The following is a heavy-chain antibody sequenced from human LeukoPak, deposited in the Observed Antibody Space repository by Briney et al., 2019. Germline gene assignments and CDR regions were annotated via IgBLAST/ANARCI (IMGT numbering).Heavy chain of an antibody. CDR3: ARDLQGVRGVLND. V-gene: IGHV4-39*07. Sequence: SETLSLTCTVSGGSISSSSYYWGWIRQPPGKGLEWIGSIYYSGSTYYNPSLKSRVTISVDTSKNQFSLKLSSVTAADTAVYYCARDLQGVRGVLNDWGQGTLVTVSS. J-gene: IGHJ4*02. CDR1: GGSISSSSYY. D-gene: IGHD3-10*01. CDR2: IYYSGST.